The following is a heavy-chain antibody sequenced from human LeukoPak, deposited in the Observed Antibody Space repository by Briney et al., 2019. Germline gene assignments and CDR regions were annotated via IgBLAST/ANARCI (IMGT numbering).Heavy chain of an antibody. V-gene: IGHV4-4*07. CDR3: ARHLYSYGYGWFDP. CDR1: GGSISSYY. D-gene: IGHD5-18*01. J-gene: IGHJ5*02. Sequence: SETLSLTCTVSGGSISSYYWSWIRQPAGKGLEWIGRIYTSGSTNYNPSLKSRVTMSVDTSKNQFSLKLSSVTAADTAVYYCARHLYSYGYGWFDPWGQGTLVTVSS. CDR2: IYTSGST.